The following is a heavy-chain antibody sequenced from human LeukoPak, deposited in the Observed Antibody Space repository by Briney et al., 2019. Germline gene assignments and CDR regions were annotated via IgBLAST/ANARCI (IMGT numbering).Heavy chain of an antibody. D-gene: IGHD6-13*01. J-gene: IGHJ4*02. CDR2: IYSGGGT. V-gene: IGHV3-66*04. Sequence: QPGGSLRLSCAASELTVSSDYMSWVRQAPGKGLEWVSTIYSGGGTYYADSVKGRFTISRDNSMNTLYLQMNSLRAEDTAVYYCARHYHGSSWYNYFHYWGQGTLVTVSS. CDR1: ELTVSSDY. CDR3: ARHYHGSSWYNYFHY.